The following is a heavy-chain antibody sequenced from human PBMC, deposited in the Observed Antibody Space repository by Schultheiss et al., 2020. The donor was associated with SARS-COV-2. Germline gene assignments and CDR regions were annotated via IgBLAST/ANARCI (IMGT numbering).Heavy chain of an antibody. CDR1: GGSLRGYY. V-gene: IGHV4-34*01. CDR2: INHSGRP. Sequence: SETLSLTCAVYGGSLRGYYWSWIRQPPGKGLEWIGEINHSGRPNYSPSLKSRVTILADTSKNQFSLKLTSVTAADTAVYYCARDITVFGVPVGWGQGTLVTVSS. CDR3: ARDITVFGVPVG. J-gene: IGHJ4*02. D-gene: IGHD3-3*01.